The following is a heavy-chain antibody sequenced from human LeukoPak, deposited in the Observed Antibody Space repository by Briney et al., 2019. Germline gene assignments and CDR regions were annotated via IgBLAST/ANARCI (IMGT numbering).Heavy chain of an antibody. J-gene: IGHJ5*02. Sequence: SETLSLTCTVSGGSISSSSYYWGWIRQPPGKGLEWIGSIYYSGSTYYNPSLKSRVTISVDTSKNQFSLKLSSVTAADTAVYYCARDGYNWNYRLDPWGQGTLVTVSS. D-gene: IGHD1-7*01. CDR2: IYYSGST. V-gene: IGHV4-39*07. CDR1: GGSISSSSYY. CDR3: ARDGYNWNYRLDP.